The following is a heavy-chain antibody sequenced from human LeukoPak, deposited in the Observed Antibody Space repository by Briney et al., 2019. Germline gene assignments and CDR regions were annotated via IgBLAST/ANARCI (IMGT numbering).Heavy chain of an antibody. D-gene: IGHD5-12*01. CDR1: GGTFSSYA. CDR3: ARERGYSGRTLRRYFDY. J-gene: IGHJ4*02. CDR2: IIPIFGTA. Sequence: ASVKVSCKASGGTFSSYAISWVRQAPGQGLEWMGGIIPIFGTANYAQKFQGRVTITTDESTSTAYMELSSLRSEDTAVYYCARERGYSGRTLRRYFDYWGQGTLVTVSS. V-gene: IGHV1-69*05.